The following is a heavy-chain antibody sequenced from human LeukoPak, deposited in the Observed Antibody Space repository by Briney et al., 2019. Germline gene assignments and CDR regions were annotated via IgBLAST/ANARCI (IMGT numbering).Heavy chain of an antibody. CDR2: ISGGGGST. Sequence: GGSLRLSCAASGFTFGSYSMTWVRQAPGKGLEWVSSISGGGGSTYYADSVKGRFTISRDTSMNTLYLQMNSLRAEDTAVYYCAKVGYSGGHCWFDPWGQGTLVTVSS. CDR3: AKVGYSGGHCWFDP. J-gene: IGHJ5*02. CDR1: GFTFGSYS. D-gene: IGHD2-21*01. V-gene: IGHV3-23*01.